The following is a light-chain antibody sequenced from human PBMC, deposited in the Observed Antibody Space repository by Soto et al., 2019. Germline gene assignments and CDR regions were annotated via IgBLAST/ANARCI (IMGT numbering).Light chain of an antibody. CDR1: QSISSW. CDR3: QQYNSQWT. V-gene: IGKV1-5*03. J-gene: IGKJ1*01. Sequence: DIQMTQSPSTLSASVGDRVTITCRASQSISSWLAWYQQKPGRAPKLLIYKASSLESGVPSRFSGSGSGTEFTLTISSLQPDDFAAYYCQQYNSQWTFGHGTKLDIK. CDR2: KAS.